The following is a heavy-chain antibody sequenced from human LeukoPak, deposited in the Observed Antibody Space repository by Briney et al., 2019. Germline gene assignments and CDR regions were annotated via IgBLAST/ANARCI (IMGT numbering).Heavy chain of an antibody. D-gene: IGHD6-19*01. J-gene: IGHJ4*02. CDR3: ARESYSSGRLDY. V-gene: IGHV4-34*01. Sequence: SETLSLTCAVYGGSFSGYYWSWIRQPPGKGLEWMGEINHSGSTNYNPSLKSRVTISVDTSKNQFSLKLSSVTAADTAVYYCARESYSSGRLDYWGQGTLVPVSS. CDR2: INHSGST. CDR1: GGSFSGYY.